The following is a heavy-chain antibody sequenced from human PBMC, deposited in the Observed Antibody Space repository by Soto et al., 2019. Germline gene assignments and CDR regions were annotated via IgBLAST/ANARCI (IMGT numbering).Heavy chain of an antibody. CDR1: GGTFSSYT. CDR3: ASPPVADVAFDI. Sequence: QVQLVQSGAEVKKPGSSVKVSCKASGGTFSSYTISWVRQAPGQGLEWMGRIIPILGIAKYAQKFQGRVTITADKSTSTAYMELSNLRSEDTAVYYCASPPVADVAFDIWGQGTMVTVSS. J-gene: IGHJ3*02. CDR2: IIPILGIA. V-gene: IGHV1-69*02. D-gene: IGHD6-19*01.